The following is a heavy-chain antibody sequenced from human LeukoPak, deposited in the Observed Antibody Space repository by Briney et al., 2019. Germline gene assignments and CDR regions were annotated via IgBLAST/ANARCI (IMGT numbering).Heavy chain of an antibody. Sequence: GGSLRLSCAASGFTFSSYWMSWVRQAPGKGLEWVANIKQDGSETYYVDSVRGRFTISRDNAKKSLYLQMNSLRAEDTAVYYCAGLGYCSSINCYNDLGDFDYWGQGTLVIVSS. V-gene: IGHV3-7*01. J-gene: IGHJ4*02. CDR2: IKQDGSET. CDR3: AGLGYCSSINCYNDLGDFDY. CDR1: GFTFSSYW. D-gene: IGHD2-2*02.